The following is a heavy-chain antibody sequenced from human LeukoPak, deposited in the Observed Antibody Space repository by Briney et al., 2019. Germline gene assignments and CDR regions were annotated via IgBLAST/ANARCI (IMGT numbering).Heavy chain of an antibody. D-gene: IGHD5-24*01. J-gene: IGHJ4*02. CDR2: IIPIFGTA. Sequence: ASVKVSCKASGGTFSSYAISWVRQAPGQGLEWMGGIIPIFGTANYAQKFQGRVTITTDESTSTAYMELSSLRSEDTAVYYCARNGVEMATISSYDFDYWGQGTLVTVSS. CDR3: ARNGVEMATISSYDFDY. CDR1: GGTFSSYA. V-gene: IGHV1-69*05.